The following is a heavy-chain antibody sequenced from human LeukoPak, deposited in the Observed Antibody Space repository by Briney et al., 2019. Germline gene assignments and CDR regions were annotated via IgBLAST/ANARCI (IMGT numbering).Heavy chain of an antibody. J-gene: IGHJ5*01. Sequence: PGGSLRLSCSASGFTVSGTHMSWVRQAPGKGLEWVSAMYTGGTTYYADSVTGRFTVSRDTSRNTLFLHLNSLRAEETAVYYCAKDEATSGGGLASWGQGTLVIVSS. V-gene: IGHV3-53*01. CDR1: GFTVSGTH. D-gene: IGHD3-16*01. CDR3: AKDEATSGGGLAS. CDR2: MYTGGTT.